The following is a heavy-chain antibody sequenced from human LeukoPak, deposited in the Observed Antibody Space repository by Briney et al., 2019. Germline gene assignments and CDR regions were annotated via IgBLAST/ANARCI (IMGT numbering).Heavy chain of an antibody. Sequence: GGSLRLSCAASGFTFSSYSMNWVRQAPGKGLEWVSSTSSSSSYIYYADSVKGRFTISRDNAKNSLYLQMNSLRAEDTAVYYCARAPIVGAISSGAFDIWGQGTMVTVSS. CDR1: GFTFSSYS. CDR3: ARAPIVGAISSGAFDI. J-gene: IGHJ3*02. V-gene: IGHV3-21*01. CDR2: TSSSSSYI. D-gene: IGHD1-26*01.